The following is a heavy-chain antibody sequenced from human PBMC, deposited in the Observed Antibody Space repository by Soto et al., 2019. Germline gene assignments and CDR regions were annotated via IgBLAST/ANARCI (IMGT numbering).Heavy chain of an antibody. D-gene: IGHD1-1*01. CDR1: GHTFNSDD. J-gene: IGHJ3*02. V-gene: IGHV1-8*01. Sequence: GASVKVSCKASGHTFNSDDISWVRQATGQGLEWMGWMNPYSGNTDYAQKFQGRVTMTRNTSISTAYMELSSLRSEDTAVYYCARVLAGVKATYKWNGPEIWGQGTMVTVSS. CDR3: ARVLAGVKATYKWNGPEI. CDR2: MNPYSGNT.